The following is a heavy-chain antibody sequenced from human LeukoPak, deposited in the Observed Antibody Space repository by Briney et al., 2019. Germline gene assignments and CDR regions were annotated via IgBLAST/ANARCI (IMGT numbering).Heavy chain of an antibody. V-gene: IGHV1-2*02. CDR2: INPNTGGT. CDR3: ARDVPYSEGVLERPDY. J-gene: IGHJ4*02. D-gene: IGHD1-1*01. Sequence: ASVKVSCKTSGYVFTGYYIHWMRQAPGQGLEWMGWINPNTGGTNYAQKFQGRVTMTGDTSIRTAYMELSRLGSDDTAGYYCARDVPYSEGVLERPDYWGQGTLVTDSS. CDR1: GYVFTGYY.